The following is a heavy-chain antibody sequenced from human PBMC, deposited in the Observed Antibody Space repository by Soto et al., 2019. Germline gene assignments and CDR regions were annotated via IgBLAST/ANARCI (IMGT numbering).Heavy chain of an antibody. CDR3: ARELDP. CDR2: ISGSGGST. Sequence: GGSLRLSCAASGFTFSSFALTWVRQAPVKGLEWVSAISGSGGSTYYADSVKGRFTISRDNAKNSLYLQMNSLRAEDTAVYYCARELDPWGQGTLVTVSS. V-gene: IGHV3-23*01. J-gene: IGHJ5*02. CDR1: GFTFSSFA.